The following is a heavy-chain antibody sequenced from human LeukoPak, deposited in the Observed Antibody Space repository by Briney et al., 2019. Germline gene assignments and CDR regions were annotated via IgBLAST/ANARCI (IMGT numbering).Heavy chain of an antibody. CDR1: GFTFSRSW. Sequence: GGSLRLSCTPSGFTFSRSWMTWVRQAPGKGLEWVADIKEDGSTKYYADSMKGRLTISRDNAKNSLYLQMNSLTAEDTAVYYCAKDGQSFEFWGQGTLVTVSS. CDR3: AKDGQSFEF. CDR2: IKEDGSTK. J-gene: IGHJ4*02. V-gene: IGHV3-7*01.